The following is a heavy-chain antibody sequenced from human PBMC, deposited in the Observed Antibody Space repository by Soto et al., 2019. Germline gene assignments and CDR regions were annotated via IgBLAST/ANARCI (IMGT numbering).Heavy chain of an antibody. J-gene: IGHJ4*02. CDR1: GYTFTSYG. CDR2: ITNDKGKT. CDR3: ATRAPAFDY. Sequence: QVQLVQSGPEVKKPGASVKVSCKTSGYTFTSYGISWVRQAPGQGLEGMGWITNDKGKTTYAQKFQGRVTMTTDTSKSTAYMELRSLRSDDTAVYYCATRAPAFDYWGQGTLVTVSS. V-gene: IGHV1-18*01.